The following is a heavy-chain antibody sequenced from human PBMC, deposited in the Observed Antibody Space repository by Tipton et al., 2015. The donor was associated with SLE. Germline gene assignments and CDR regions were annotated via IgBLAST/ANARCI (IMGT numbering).Heavy chain of an antibody. V-gene: IGHV4-34*01. Sequence: TLSLTCAVSRGSFSGYAWNWIRQAPGKGPEWIGEISHSGSANYNASLKSRVTMSLDKSNNHFSLRLSSVTAADTAVYYCARHLLEQWLNRHGMDVWGQGTTVTVSS. CDR2: ISHSGSA. D-gene: IGHD6-19*01. CDR3: ARHLLEQWLNRHGMDV. CDR1: RGSFSGYA. J-gene: IGHJ6*02.